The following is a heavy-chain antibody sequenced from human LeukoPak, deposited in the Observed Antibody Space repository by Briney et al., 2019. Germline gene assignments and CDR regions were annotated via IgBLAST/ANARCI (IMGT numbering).Heavy chain of an antibody. V-gene: IGHV3-23*01. CDR3: AKDPLYYYDSSGYDFHFDY. D-gene: IGHD3-22*01. Sequence: GGSLRLSCAASGFTFSSYAMSWVRQAPGKGLEWVSAISCSGGSTYYADSVKGRFTISRDNSKNTLYLQMNSLRAEDTAVYYCAKDPLYYYDSSGYDFHFDYWGQGTLVTVSS. CDR1: GFTFSSYA. J-gene: IGHJ4*02. CDR2: ISCSGGST.